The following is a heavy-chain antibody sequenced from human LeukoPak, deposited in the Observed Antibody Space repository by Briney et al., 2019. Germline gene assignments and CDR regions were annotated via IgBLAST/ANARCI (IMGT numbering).Heavy chain of an antibody. CDR1: GYTLTELS. Sequence: ASVKVSCKVSGYTLTELSMHWVRQAPGKGLEWMGGSDPEDGETIYAQKFQGRVTMTEDTSTDTAYMELSSLRSEDTAVYYCATFVKFPLHYGDYVPNWFDPWGQGTLVTVSS. V-gene: IGHV1-24*01. CDR3: ATFVKFPLHYGDYVPNWFDP. J-gene: IGHJ5*02. CDR2: SDPEDGET. D-gene: IGHD4-17*01.